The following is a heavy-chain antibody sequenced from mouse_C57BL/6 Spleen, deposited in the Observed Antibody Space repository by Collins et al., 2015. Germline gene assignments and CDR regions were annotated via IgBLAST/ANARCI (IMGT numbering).Heavy chain of an antibody. Sequence: QVQLKQSGPSLVQPSQSLSITCTVSGFSLTNYGVQWVRQSPGKGLEWLGVIWRGGITDYNAAFMSRLSITKDNSKSQVSFKMNSLQADDTAIYYCAKNLGYPAYWGQGTLVTVSA. CDR2: IWRGGIT. CDR1: GFSLTNYG. D-gene: IGHD5-1-1*01. CDR3: AKNLGYPAY. J-gene: IGHJ3*01. V-gene: IGHV2-5-1*01.